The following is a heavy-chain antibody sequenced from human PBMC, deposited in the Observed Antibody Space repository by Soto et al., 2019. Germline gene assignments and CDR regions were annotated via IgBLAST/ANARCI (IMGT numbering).Heavy chain of an antibody. CDR3: ARQCRGVTCHWFVP. V-gene: IGHV1-58*01. J-gene: IGHJ5*02. CDR2: IVVGSGKT. Sequence: ASVKVSCKAPGFTFNRSAVQWVRQARGQRLEWIGWIVVGSGKTNYAQKFQERVTITRDMLTSTAYMELSSLRSEDTAVYYCARQCRGVTCHWFVPWGQGTLVTVSS. CDR1: GFTFNRSA. D-gene: IGHD2-15*01.